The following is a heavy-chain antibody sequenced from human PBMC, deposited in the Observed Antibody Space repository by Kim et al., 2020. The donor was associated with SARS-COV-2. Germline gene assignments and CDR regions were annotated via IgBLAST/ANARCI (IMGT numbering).Heavy chain of an antibody. D-gene: IGHD3-9*01. CDR2: MNPNSGNT. CDR1: GYTFTSYD. CDR3: AWGEYYDILTGYSNYYYYGMDV. Sequence: ASVKVSCKASGYTFTSYDINWVRQATGQGLEWMGWMNPNSGNTGYAQKFQGRVTMTRNTSISTAYMELSSLRSEDTAVYYCAWGEYYDILTGYSNYYYYGMDVWCQETTVTVSS. J-gene: IGHJ6*02. V-gene: IGHV1-8*01.